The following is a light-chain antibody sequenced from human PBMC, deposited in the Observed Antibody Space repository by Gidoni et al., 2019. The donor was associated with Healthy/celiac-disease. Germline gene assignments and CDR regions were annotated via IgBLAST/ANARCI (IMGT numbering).Light chain of an antibody. CDR3: QQYGSSPGT. V-gene: IGKV3-20*01. J-gene: IGKJ1*01. Sequence: IVLTQSPGTLSLSPGERATLSCRASQSVSSSYLAWYQQKPGQAPRLLIYGASSRATGNPDRFSGSGSGTDFPLTISRLAPEDFAVYYCQQYGSSPGTFGQGTKVEIK. CDR2: GAS. CDR1: QSVSSSY.